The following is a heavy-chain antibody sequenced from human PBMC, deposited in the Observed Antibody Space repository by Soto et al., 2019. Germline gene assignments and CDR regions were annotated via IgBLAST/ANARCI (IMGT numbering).Heavy chain of an antibody. V-gene: IGHV3-7*01. CDR3: ARPLGWRDAFDV. CDR1: GFTFSSYW. D-gene: IGHD6-19*01. Sequence: EVQLVESGGGLVQPGGSLRLSCAASGFTFSSYWMSWVRQAPGKGLEWVANIKQDGSDIYYVDSVKGRFTISRDNAKNALYLHMDCLRAEDKAVYYCARPLGWRDAFDVWGQGKMVTVSS. J-gene: IGHJ3*01. CDR2: IKQDGSDI.